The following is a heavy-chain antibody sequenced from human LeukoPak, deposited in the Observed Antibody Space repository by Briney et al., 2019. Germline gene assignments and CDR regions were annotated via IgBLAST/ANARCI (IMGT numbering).Heavy chain of an antibody. CDR2: INPSGGST. V-gene: IGHV1-46*01. CDR1: GYTFTSYY. Sequence: ASVKVSCKASGYTFTSYYMHRVRQAPGQGLEWMGIINPSGGSTSYAQKFQGRVTMTRDTSISTAYMELSRLRSDDTAVYYCARETVAGTNDYWGQGTLVTVSS. CDR3: ARETVAGTNDY. D-gene: IGHD6-19*01. J-gene: IGHJ4*02.